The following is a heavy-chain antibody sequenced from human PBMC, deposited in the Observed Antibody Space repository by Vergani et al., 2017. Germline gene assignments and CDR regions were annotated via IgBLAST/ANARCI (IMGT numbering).Heavy chain of an antibody. J-gene: IGHJ5*02. CDR2: IYTTGST. CDR3: ARRGSGWGLLFDP. CDR1: GDSITSSTYY. D-gene: IGHD6-19*01. Sequence: QVQLQESGPGLVKPSQTLSLICSVSGDSITSSTYYWSWTRQPAGKGLEYIGRIYTTGSTNYNPSLKSRVTISVDTSKNQFSLNLSSVTAADTAVYYCARRGSGWGLLFDPWGQGTLVTVSS. V-gene: IGHV4-61*02.